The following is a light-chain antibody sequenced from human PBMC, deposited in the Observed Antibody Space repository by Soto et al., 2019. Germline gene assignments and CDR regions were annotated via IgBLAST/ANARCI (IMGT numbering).Light chain of an antibody. Sequence: DILMTQSPATLSVSPGESATLSCRASQSVSRNLAWYQQKPGQPPRLLMHDVSTRATGIPARFSGSGSETEFTLTISSLQPEDFAVYYCQHYNKWPPWTFGQGTKVEI. CDR2: DVS. CDR3: QHYNKWPPWT. CDR1: QSVSRN. V-gene: IGKV3-15*01. J-gene: IGKJ1*01.